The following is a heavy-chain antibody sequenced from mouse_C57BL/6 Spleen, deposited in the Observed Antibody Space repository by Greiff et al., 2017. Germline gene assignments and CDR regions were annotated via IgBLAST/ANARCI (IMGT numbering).Heavy chain of an antibody. Sequence: EVMLVESGGGLVKPGGSLKLSCAASGFTFSSYAMSWVRQTPEKRLEWVATISDGGSYTYYPDNVKGRFTISRDNAKNNLYLQMSHLKSEDTAMYYCARDLGYWYFDVWGTGTTVTVPS. CDR1: GFTFSSYA. V-gene: IGHV5-4*01. D-gene: IGHD4-1*01. CDR2: ISDGGSYT. CDR3: ARDLGYWYFDV. J-gene: IGHJ1*03.